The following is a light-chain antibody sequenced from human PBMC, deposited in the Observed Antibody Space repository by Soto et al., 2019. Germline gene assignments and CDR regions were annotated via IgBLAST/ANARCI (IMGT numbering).Light chain of an antibody. CDR2: GAS. V-gene: IGKV1-9*01. CDR3: QQLNSYPIT. J-gene: IGKJ5*01. Sequence: DIQLTQSPSFLSASVGDRVTITCRASQGISSYLAWYQQKPGKAPKLLIYGASTMQSGVPSRFSGSGSGTEFTLPISSLQPEDFATYYCQQLNSYPITFGQGTRLEIK. CDR1: QGISSY.